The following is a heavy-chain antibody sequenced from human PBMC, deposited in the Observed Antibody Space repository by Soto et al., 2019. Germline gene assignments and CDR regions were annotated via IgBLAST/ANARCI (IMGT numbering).Heavy chain of an antibody. CDR2: IYYSGST. V-gene: IGHV4-59*01. CDR3: ARVRVRGVTRGWFAS. CDR1: GGSISSYY. D-gene: IGHD3-10*01. J-gene: IGHJ5*01. Sequence: SETLSLTCTVSGGSISSYYWSWIRQPPGKGLEWIGYIYYSGSTNYNPSLKSRVTISVDTSKNQFSLKLSSVTAADTAVYYCARVRVRGVTRGWFASRGQRTLVTVSA.